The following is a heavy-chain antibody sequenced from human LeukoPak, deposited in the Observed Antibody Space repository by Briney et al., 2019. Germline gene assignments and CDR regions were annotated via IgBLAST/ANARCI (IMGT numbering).Heavy chain of an antibody. CDR1: GGSVSSGSHY. V-gene: IGHV4-61*01. J-gene: IGHJ5*02. CDR2: IYYSGST. CDR3: ARGGSMIIA. D-gene: IGHD3-22*01. Sequence: SETLSLTCTVSGGSVSSGSHYWSWIRQPPGKGLEWIGYIYYSGSTNYNPSLKSRVTISVDTSKNQFSLKLSSVTAADTAVYYCARGGSMIIAWGQGTLVTVSS.